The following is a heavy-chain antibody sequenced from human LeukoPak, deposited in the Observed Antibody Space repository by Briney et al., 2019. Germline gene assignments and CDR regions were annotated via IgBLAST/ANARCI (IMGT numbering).Heavy chain of an antibody. J-gene: IGHJ5*02. V-gene: IGHV1-8*02. CDR2: MNPNSGNT. CDR1: GYTFTSYG. D-gene: IGHD6-13*01. Sequence: ASVKVSCKASGYTFTSYGISWVRQATGQGLEWMGWMNPNSGNTGYAQKFQGRVTMTRNTSISTAYMELSSLRSEDTAVYYCARADTYSSSWIWFDPWGQGTLVTVSS. CDR3: ARADTYSSSWIWFDP.